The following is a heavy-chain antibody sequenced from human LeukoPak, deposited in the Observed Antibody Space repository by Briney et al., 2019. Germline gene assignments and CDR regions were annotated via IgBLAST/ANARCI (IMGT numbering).Heavy chain of an antibody. Sequence: SVKVSCKASGGTFSSYAISWVRQAPGQGLEWMGRIIPIFGTANYAQKFQGRVTITTDESTSTAYVELSSLRSEDTAVYYCARANQSITIFGVVRYYFDYWGQGTLVTVSS. CDR2: IIPIFGTA. J-gene: IGHJ4*02. D-gene: IGHD3-3*01. CDR1: GGTFSSYA. V-gene: IGHV1-69*05. CDR3: ARANQSITIFGVVRYYFDY.